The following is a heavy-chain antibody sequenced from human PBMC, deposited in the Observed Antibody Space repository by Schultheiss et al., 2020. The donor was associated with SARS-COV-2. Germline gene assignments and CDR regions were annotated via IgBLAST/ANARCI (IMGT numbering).Heavy chain of an antibody. CDR3: ARDVAWFGRNGMDV. CDR1: GFTFSSYG. D-gene: IGHD3-10*01. Sequence: GGSLRLSCAASGFTFSSYGMHWVRQAPGKGLEWVAVISYDGSNKYYADSVKGRFTISRDNSKNTVYLQMNSLRAEDTAVYYCARDVAWFGRNGMDVWGQGTTVTVSS. CDR2: ISYDGSNK. V-gene: IGHV3-30*06. J-gene: IGHJ6*02.